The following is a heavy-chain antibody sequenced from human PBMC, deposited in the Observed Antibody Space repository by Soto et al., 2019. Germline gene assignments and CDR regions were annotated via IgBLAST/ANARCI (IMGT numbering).Heavy chain of an antibody. CDR1: GGSITNGGYY. D-gene: IGHD1-1*01. CDR3: ARSQMATTGTYFDF. J-gene: IGHJ4*01. Sequence: PSETLSLTGTVSGGSITNGGYYWTWIRQHPVRGLEWIGYIYDTESSFYHPSLKSRVTISLDTSKNQFSLNLRSVTAADTAVYYCARSQMATTGTYFDFWGHGTLVTVSS. CDR2: IYDTESS. V-gene: IGHV4-31*03.